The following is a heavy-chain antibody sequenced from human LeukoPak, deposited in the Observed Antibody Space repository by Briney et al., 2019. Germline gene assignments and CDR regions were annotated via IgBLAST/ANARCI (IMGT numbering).Heavy chain of an antibody. V-gene: IGHV4-39*07. CDR2: IYYSRRT. CDR3: ARATSKRFREMATINGGGYFQH. Sequence: SETLSLTCAVSSGSISSSSYYWGWIRQPPGKGLEWIGSIYYSRRTYYNPSLKSRVTISVDTSKNQFSLKLSSVTAADTAVYYCARATSKRFREMATINGGGYFQHWGQGTLVTVSS. D-gene: IGHD5-24*01. J-gene: IGHJ1*01. CDR1: SGSISSSSYY.